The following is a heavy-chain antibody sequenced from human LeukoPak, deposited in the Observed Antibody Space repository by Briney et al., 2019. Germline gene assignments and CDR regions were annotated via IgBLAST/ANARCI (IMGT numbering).Heavy chain of an antibody. V-gene: IGHV4-59*01. CDR3: ARFTGGSDFDY. J-gene: IGHJ4*02. CDR2: IYYSGST. CDR1: GGSISSYY. D-gene: IGHD2-8*02. Sequence: SATLSLTCPVSGGSISSYYWSWIRQPPGKGLEWIGYIYYSGSTNYNPSLKSRVTISVDTSKNQFSLKLSSVTAADTAVYYCARFTGGSDFDYWGQGTLVTVSS.